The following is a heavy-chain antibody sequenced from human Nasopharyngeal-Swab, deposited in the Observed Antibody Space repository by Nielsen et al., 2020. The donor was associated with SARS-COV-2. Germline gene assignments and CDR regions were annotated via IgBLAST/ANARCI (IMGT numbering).Heavy chain of an antibody. V-gene: IGHV4-34*01. J-gene: IGHJ4*02. CDR2: IYHSGST. Sequence: SETLSLTCAVYGGSFRGYYWSWVRQPPGKGLEWIGEIYHSGSTNYNPSLKSRVTISVDKSKNQFSLKLSSVTAADTAVYYCARGEYSSSWYLDYWGQGTLVTVSS. CDR1: GGSFRGYY. D-gene: IGHD6-13*01. CDR3: ARGEYSSSWYLDY.